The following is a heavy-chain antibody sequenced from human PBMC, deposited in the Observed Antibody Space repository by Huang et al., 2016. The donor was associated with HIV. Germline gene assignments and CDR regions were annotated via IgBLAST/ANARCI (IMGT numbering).Heavy chain of an antibody. Sequence: QVQLVQSGAEVKKPGSSVKVSCKASGGTFSSYAISWVRQAPGQGLEWMGGIIPCFGRANDAQQFQGRVTITADESTSTAYMELSSLRSEDTAVYYCARPHRIAAAGKGAFDIWGQGTMVTVSS. V-gene: IGHV1-69*13. J-gene: IGHJ3*02. CDR2: IIPCFGRA. CDR3: ARPHRIAAAGKGAFDI. CDR1: GGTFSSYA. D-gene: IGHD6-13*01.